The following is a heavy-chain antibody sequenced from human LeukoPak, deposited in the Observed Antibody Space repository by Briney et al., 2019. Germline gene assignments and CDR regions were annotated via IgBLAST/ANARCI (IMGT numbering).Heavy chain of an antibody. D-gene: IGHD2-2*01. CDR2: ISFDGSNK. J-gene: IGHJ3*02. Sequence: GGSVGLSCAASGFIFSTYAMHWVREAPGKGLEWVAVISFDGSNKYYADSVKGRFSISRDNPKNTLYLQVNSPRAEDTAVYYCPRVVNPSRRYCSNTNCYTDAFDIWGQGTMVTVSS. CDR1: GFIFSTYA. V-gene: IGHV3-30-3*01. CDR3: PRVVNPSRRYCSNTNCYTDAFDI.